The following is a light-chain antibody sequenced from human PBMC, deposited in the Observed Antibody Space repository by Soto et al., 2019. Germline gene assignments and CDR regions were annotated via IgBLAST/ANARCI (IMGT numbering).Light chain of an antibody. CDR2: GAS. CDR3: QQSYSTPRT. J-gene: IGKJ2*01. Sequence: DIQMTQSPSSLSASVGDRVTITCRASQSISSYLNWYQQKPGKFPKLLIYGASSLQSGVPSRFSGSGSGTDFTLTISSLQPEDFATYYCQQSYSTPRTFGQGTKLEIK. CDR1: QSISSY. V-gene: IGKV1-39*01.